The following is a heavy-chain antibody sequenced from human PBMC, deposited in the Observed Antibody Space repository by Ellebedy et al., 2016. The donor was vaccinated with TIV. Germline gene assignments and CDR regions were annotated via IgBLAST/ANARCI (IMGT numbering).Heavy chain of an antibody. CDR2: TNPNSGHT. D-gene: IGHD7-27*01. CDR1: GYTFTTYD. V-gene: IGHV1-8*01. CDR3: ARHPSKTGDFDN. J-gene: IGHJ4*02. Sequence: ASVKVSCXASGYTFTTYDINWVRQATGQGLEWMGWTNPNSGHTGYAQKFQGRATMTRDTSTSTAYMELSSLGSEDTAVYYCARHPSKTGDFDNWGQGTLVTVSS.